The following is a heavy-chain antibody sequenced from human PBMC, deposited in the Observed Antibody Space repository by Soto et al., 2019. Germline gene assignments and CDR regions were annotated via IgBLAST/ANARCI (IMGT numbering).Heavy chain of an antibody. CDR1: GVSITSYF. CDR3: ARGTYYYDSSGTYYFDY. D-gene: IGHD3-22*01. V-gene: IGHV4-59*01. CDR2: ISFSGAT. J-gene: IGHJ4*02. Sequence: SETLSLTCTVSGVSITSYFWSWIRQTPGKGLDWIGSISFSGATYSNPSLKGRAALSVDTSENHLSLTLNSVTSADTAVYYCARGTYYYDSSGTYYFDYWGQGTLVTVSS.